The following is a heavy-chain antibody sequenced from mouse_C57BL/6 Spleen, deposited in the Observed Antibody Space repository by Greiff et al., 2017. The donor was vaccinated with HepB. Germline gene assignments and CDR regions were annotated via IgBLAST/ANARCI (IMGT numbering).Heavy chain of an antibody. J-gene: IGHJ4*01. Sequence: QVQLQQSGAELVRPGASVKLSCKASGYTFTDYYINWVKQRPGQGLEWIARIYPGSGNTYYNEKFKGKAPLTAEKSSSTAYMQLSSLTSEDSAVYFCARHGSSWDAMDYWGEGTSVTVSS. CDR3: ARHGSSWDAMDY. D-gene: IGHD1-1*01. V-gene: IGHV1-76*01. CDR2: IYPGSGNT. CDR1: GYTFTDYY.